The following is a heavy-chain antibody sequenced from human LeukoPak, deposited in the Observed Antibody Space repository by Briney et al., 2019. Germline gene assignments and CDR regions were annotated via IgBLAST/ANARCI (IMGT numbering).Heavy chain of an antibody. Sequence: PGGSLRLSCAASGFTFSDYYMTWLRQAPGMGLEWVSHISRSSGTIYYADSVQGRFTVSRDNGRKSLYLQMSYLRAEDTAVYYCVREAKMTNILWGQGTLVTVSS. CDR3: VREAKMTNIL. CDR1: GFTFSDYY. D-gene: IGHD2-21*01. J-gene: IGHJ4*02. CDR2: ISRSSGTI. V-gene: IGHV3-11*01.